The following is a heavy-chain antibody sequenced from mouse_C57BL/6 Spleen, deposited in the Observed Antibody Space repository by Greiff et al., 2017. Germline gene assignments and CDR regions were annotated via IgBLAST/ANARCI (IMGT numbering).Heavy chain of an antibody. CDR3: ARHEDDTFAY. J-gene: IGHJ3*01. CDR1: GFTFSSYT. V-gene: IGHV5-9*01. D-gene: IGHD2-12*01. Sequence: DVHLVESGGGLVKPGGSLKLSCAASGFTFSSYTMSWVRQTPEKRLEWVATISGGGGNTYYPDSVKGRFTISRDNAKNTLYLQMSSLRSEDTALYYCARHEDDTFAYWGQGTLVTVFA. CDR2: ISGGGGNT.